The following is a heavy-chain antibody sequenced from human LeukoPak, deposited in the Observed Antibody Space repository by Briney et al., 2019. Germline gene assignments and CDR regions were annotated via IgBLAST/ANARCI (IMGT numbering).Heavy chain of an antibody. V-gene: IGHV4-38-2*02. CDR3: AFIVGSSSVFDYYYYMDV. Sequence: ASETLSLTCTVSGYSISSGYYWGWIRPPPGKGLEWIGSIYHSGSTYYNPSLKSRVTISVDTSKNQFSLKLSSVTAADTAVYYCAFIVGSSSVFDYYYYMDVWGKGTTVTVSS. CDR1: GYSISSGYY. D-gene: IGHD1-26*01. CDR2: IYHSGST. J-gene: IGHJ6*03.